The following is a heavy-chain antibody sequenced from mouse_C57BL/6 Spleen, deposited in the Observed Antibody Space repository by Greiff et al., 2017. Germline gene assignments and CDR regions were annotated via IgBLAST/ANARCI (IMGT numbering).Heavy chain of an antibody. CDR2: IYPGDGDT. V-gene: IGHV1-82*01. J-gene: IGHJ4*01. D-gene: IGHD1-1*01. Sequence: QVQLQQSGPELVKPGASVKISCKASGYAFSSSWMNWVKLRPGKGLEWIGRIYPGDGDTNYNGKFKGKATLTADKSSSTAYMQLSSLTSEDSAVYFCARTLYYYGSSSYAMDYWGQGTSVTVSS. CDR3: ARTLYYYGSSSYAMDY. CDR1: GYAFSSSW.